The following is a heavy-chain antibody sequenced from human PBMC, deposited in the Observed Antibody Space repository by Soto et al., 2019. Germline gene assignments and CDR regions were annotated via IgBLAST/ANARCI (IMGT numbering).Heavy chain of an antibody. CDR3: ARDSSGYYYPGPFDY. Sequence: SETLSLTCTVSGGSISSGDYYWSWIRQPPGKGLEWIGYIYYSGSTYYNPSLKSRVTISVDTSKNQFSLKLSPVTAADTAVYYCARDSSGYYYPGPFDYWGQGTLVTVSS. J-gene: IGHJ4*02. V-gene: IGHV4-30-4*01. CDR2: IYYSGST. CDR1: GGSISSGDYY. D-gene: IGHD3-22*01.